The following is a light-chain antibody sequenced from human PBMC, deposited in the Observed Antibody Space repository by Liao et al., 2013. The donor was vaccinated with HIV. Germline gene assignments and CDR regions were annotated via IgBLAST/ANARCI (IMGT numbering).Light chain of an antibody. CDR1: NIGDKS. J-gene: IGLJ1*01. CDR2: NDG. Sequence: SYELTQPPSVSVAPGKTARITCGGNNIGDKSVHWYQKRPGRAPMVVIYNDGDRPSGIPERFSGSNSGNTATLTIIRVEAGDEADYYCQVWDSSSDHLFGTGTKVTVL. CDR3: QVWDSSSDHL. V-gene: IGLV3-21*01.